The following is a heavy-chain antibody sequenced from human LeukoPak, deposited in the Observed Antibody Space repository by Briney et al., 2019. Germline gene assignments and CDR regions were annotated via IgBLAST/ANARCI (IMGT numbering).Heavy chain of an antibody. J-gene: IGHJ4*02. CDR3: ARDPDTTSKVDY. Sequence: PGGSLRLSCATSGFTFGDHYMSWIRRAPGKGLEWVAYTNSGGSALYYAESVKGRFTISRDNAKNSLFLHMNSLRAEDTAVYYCARDPDTTSKVDYWGQGTLVTVSS. D-gene: IGHD1-1*01. CDR2: TNSGGSAL. V-gene: IGHV3-11*01. CDR1: GFTFGDHY.